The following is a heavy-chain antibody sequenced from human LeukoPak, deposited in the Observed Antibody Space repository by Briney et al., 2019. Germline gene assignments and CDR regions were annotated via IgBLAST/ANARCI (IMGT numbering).Heavy chain of an antibody. V-gene: IGHV3-7*01. J-gene: IGHJ5*02. CDR3: ARDDVSIPARPGWFDP. CDR2: IKEDGSEQ. D-gene: IGHD6-6*01. CDR1: GFTFSTYW. Sequence: HPGGSLRPSCAASGFTFSTYWMSWVRQAPGKGLEWAANIKEDGSEQYYVDSVKGRFTISRDNAKSSLYLQMHSLRVEDTAVYYCARDDVSIPARPGWFDPWGQGTLVTVSS.